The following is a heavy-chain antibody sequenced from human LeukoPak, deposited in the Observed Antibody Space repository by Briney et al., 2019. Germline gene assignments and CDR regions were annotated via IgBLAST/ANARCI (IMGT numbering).Heavy chain of an antibody. CDR2: IYYSGST. D-gene: IGHD2-15*01. J-gene: IGHJ4*02. V-gene: IGHV4-34*01. Sequence: SETLSLTCAVYGGSFSGYYWSWIRQPPGKGLEWIGSIYYSGSTYYNPSLKSRVTISVDTSKNQFSLKLSSVTAADTAVYYCARRYGFYYCSGGSCYFDYWGQGTLVTVSS. CDR3: ARRYGFYYCSGGSCYFDY. CDR1: GGSFSGYY.